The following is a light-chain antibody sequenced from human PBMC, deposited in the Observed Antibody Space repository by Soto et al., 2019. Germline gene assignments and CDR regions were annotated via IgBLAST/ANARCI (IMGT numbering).Light chain of an antibody. Sequence: DIQMTQSPSSLSASVGDRVTITCRASQSISSYLHWYQQKPGKAPKLLIYAASNLQSGVPSRFSASGSGTDFTLTLNSLQPEDFATYYCQQYYSYPLTFGGGTKVEIK. CDR2: AAS. CDR1: QSISSY. CDR3: QQYYSYPLT. V-gene: IGKV1-39*01. J-gene: IGKJ4*01.